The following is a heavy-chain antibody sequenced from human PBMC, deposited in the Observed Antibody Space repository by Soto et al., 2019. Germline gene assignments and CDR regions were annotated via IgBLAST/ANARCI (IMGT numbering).Heavy chain of an antibody. V-gene: IGHV1-18*04. CDR1: GESFNDYY. Sequence: ASVKVSCKSSGESFNDYYIHWVRQAPGQGLEWMGWISAYNGNTNYAQKLQGRVTMTTDTSTSTAYMELRSLRSDDTAVYYCARDTAVAADYWGQGTLVTVSS. CDR2: ISAYNGNT. J-gene: IGHJ4*02. D-gene: IGHD6-19*01. CDR3: ARDTAVAADY.